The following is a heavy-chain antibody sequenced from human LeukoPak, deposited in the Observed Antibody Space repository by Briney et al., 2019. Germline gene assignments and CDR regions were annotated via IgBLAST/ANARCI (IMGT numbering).Heavy chain of an antibody. CDR2: IRSSSET. CDR3: ARDAGNSGYGCDL. V-gene: IGHV3-48*01. J-gene: IGHJ5*02. Sequence: GGSLRLSCAASGFIFSQYSMNWVRQAPGRGLEWVSHIRSSSETFYADSVKGRFTISRDNARNSLYLQMNNLRGEDTAIYYCARDAGNSGYGCDLWGQGTLVTVSS. CDR1: GFIFSQYS. D-gene: IGHD5-12*01.